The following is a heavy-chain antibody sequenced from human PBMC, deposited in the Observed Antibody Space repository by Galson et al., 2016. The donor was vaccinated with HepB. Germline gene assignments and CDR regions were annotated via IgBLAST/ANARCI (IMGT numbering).Heavy chain of an antibody. CDR2: ISAHNGDT. J-gene: IGHJ4*02. Sequence: SVKVSCKASGYTFTTNGISWVRQAPGQGLEWVAWISAHNGDTNSAQKFQGRVTLTTDTSTRTAYMELRSLTSADTAVYYRARDRDRSLDYWGQATLVPVSS. CDR3: ARDRDRSLDY. V-gene: IGHV1-18*04. D-gene: IGHD5-24*01. CDR1: GYTFTTNG.